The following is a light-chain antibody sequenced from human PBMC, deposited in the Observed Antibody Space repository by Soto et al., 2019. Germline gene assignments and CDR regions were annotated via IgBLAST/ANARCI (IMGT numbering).Light chain of an antibody. CDR2: KAS. J-gene: IGKJ3*01. V-gene: IGKV1-5*03. CDR3: LQYNTYST. CDR1: QSISDW. Sequence: DIQMTQSPSTLSASVGDRVTITCRASQSISDWLAWYQQKPGKAPKLLIYKASSLESGVPSRFSGSGSGTEFTLTISSLQTDDFATYYCLQYNTYSTFGPGTKVDIK.